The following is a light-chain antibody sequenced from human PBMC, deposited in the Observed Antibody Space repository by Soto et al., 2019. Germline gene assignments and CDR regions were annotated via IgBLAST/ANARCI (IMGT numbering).Light chain of an antibody. J-gene: IGLJ1*01. V-gene: IGLV2-14*03. CDR2: DVI. CDR1: SSDIGAFNH. CDR3: SSYTSSSSDV. Sequence: QSALTQPASVSDSPGQSITLSCIGTSSDIGAFNHVSWHQQHPGKAPKLIIYDVINRPSGVSNRFSGSKTGNTASLIISGLQAEDEADYYCSSYTSSSSDVFGSGTKVTVL.